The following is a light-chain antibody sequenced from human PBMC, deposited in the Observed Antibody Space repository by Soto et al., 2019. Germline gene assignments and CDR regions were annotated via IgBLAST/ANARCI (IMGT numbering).Light chain of an antibody. CDR3: QQRSNWPTWT. CDR1: QSVSGT. CDR2: EAS. Sequence: EILRTQSPYTLSLSPGERATLTCRTSQSVSGTLAWYQQKPGQAPRLLIYEASNRATGIPARFSRSGSGTDLTLTISILDTEDFAVYYCQQRSNWPTWTFGQGTKV. V-gene: IGKV3-11*01. J-gene: IGKJ1*01.